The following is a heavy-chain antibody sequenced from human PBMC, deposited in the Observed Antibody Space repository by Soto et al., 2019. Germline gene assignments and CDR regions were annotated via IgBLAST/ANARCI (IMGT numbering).Heavy chain of an antibody. D-gene: IGHD3-9*01. J-gene: IGHJ6*02. CDR3: AADRYFDSPTAPKTYYYYGMDV. CDR2: IVVGSGNT. V-gene: IGHV1-58*01. Sequence: SVKVSCKASGFTFTSSAVQWVRQARGQRLEWIGWIVVGSGNTNYAQKFQERVTITRDMSTSTAYMELSSLRSEDTAVYYCAADRYFDSPTAPKTYYYYGMDVWGQGTTVTVSS. CDR1: GFTFTSSA.